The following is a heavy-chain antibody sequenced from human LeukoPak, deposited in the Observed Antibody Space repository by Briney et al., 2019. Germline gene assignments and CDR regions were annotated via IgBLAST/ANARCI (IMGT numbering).Heavy chain of an antibody. Sequence: GASVKVSCKASGYTFTGYYMHWVRQAPGQGLEWMGWINPNSGGTNYAQKFQGRVTMTRDTSISTAYMELSRLRSDDTAVYYCARDGSNYYDSSGFSGLMDVWGKGTTVTVSS. D-gene: IGHD3-22*01. CDR3: ARDGSNYYDSSGFSGLMDV. J-gene: IGHJ6*04. CDR1: GYTFTGYY. V-gene: IGHV1-2*02. CDR2: INPNSGGT.